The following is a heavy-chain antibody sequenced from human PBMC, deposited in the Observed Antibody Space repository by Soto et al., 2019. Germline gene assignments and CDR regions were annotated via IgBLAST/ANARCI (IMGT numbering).Heavy chain of an antibody. V-gene: IGHV3-21*01. CDR1: GFTFSSYS. J-gene: IGHJ4*02. CDR2: ISSSSSYI. Sequence: EVQLVESGGGLVKPGGSLRLSCAASGFTFSSYSMNWVRQAPGKGLEWVSSISSSSSYIYYADSVKGRFTISRDNAKNSLYLQMNSLRAEDTAVYYCARDMGPDYGGNGLFDYWGQGTLVTVSS. D-gene: IGHD4-17*01. CDR3: ARDMGPDYGGNGLFDY.